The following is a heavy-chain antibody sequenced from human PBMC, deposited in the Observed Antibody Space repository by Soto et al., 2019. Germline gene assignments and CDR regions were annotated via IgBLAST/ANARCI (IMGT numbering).Heavy chain of an antibody. Sequence: QVQLVQSGAEVKKPGSSVKVSCKASGGTFNSYAISWVRQAPGQGLEWMGGIIPMFGTANYAQKFQGRVTMTADESTSTAYMELSSLRSEDTAVYYCARWSGYRNRVYYYGMDVWGQGTTVTVSS. V-gene: IGHV1-69*01. CDR2: IIPMFGTA. J-gene: IGHJ6*02. CDR1: GGTFNSYA. CDR3: ARWSGYRNRVYYYGMDV. D-gene: IGHD3-3*01.